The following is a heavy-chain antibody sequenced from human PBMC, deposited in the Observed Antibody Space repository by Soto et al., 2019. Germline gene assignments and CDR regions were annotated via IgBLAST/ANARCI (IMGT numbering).Heavy chain of an antibody. Sequence: PSQTLPLTCAVSGGTISGITWGSLVRQPPGKGLEWIGEIYHGGSTNDNPSLKSRGTISVDKSKNQFSLKLSSVTAADTAVYYCARGPTEELYGMDVWGQGTTGSVSS. CDR3: ARGPTEELYGMDV. V-gene: IGHV4-4*02. J-gene: IGHJ6*01. D-gene: IGHD1-7*01. CDR2: IYHGGST. CDR1: GGTISGITW.